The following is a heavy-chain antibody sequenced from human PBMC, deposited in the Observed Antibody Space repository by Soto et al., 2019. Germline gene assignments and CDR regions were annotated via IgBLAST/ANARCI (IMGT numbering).Heavy chain of an antibody. CDR2: ISSSSSTI. J-gene: IGHJ6*03. V-gene: IGHV3-48*01. D-gene: IGHD1-20*01. Sequence: GGSLRLSCAASGFTFSSYSMNWVRQAPGKGLGWVSYISSSSSTIYYADSVKGRFTISRDNAKNSLYLQMNSLRAEDTAVYYCAPINPDYYYYSYMDVWGKGTTVTVSS. CDR3: APINPDYYYYSYMDV. CDR1: GFTFSSYS.